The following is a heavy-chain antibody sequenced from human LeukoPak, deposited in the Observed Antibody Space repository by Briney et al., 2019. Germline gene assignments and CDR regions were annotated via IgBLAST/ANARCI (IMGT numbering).Heavy chain of an antibody. CDR1: GFTVSSNY. J-gene: IGHJ4*02. V-gene: IGHV3-66*01. D-gene: IGHD3-22*01. CDR2: IYSGGST. Sequence: GSLRLSCAASGFTVSSNYMSWVRQAPGKGLEWVSVIYSGGSTYYADSVKGRFTISRDNSKNTLYLQMNSLRAEDTAVYYCARDRQAGGVVDLFDYWGQGTLVTVSS. CDR3: ARDRQAGGVVDLFDY.